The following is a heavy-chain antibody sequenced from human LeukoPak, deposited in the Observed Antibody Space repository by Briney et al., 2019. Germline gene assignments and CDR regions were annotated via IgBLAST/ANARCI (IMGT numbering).Heavy chain of an antibody. J-gene: IGHJ4*02. CDR1: GFTFNSYG. Sequence: PGGSLRLSCAASGFTFNSYGMHWVRRAPGKGLEWVAATSNDGKLTYYEDSVRGRFTISRDNSKNTVHLQMNSLRTEDTAVYHCVKEYFRGFDQWGQGTLVIVSS. CDR2: TSNDGKLT. V-gene: IGHV3-30*18. CDR3: VKEYFRGFDQ. D-gene: IGHD2/OR15-2a*01.